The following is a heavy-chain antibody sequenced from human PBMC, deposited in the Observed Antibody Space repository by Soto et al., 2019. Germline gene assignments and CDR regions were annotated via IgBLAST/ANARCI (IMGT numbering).Heavy chain of an antibody. V-gene: IGHV3-9*01. Sequence: GGSLRLSCAASGFTFDDYAMHWVRQAPGKGLEWVSGISWNSGSIGYADSVKGRFTISRDNAKNSLYLQMNSLRAEDTALYYCAKDTVVVPAAIFDYWGQGTLVTVSS. CDR2: ISWNSGSI. CDR3: AKDTVVVPAAIFDY. CDR1: GFTFDDYA. J-gene: IGHJ4*02. D-gene: IGHD2-2*01.